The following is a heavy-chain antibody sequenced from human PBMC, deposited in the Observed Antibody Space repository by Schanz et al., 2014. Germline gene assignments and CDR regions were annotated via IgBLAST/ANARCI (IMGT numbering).Heavy chain of an antibody. CDR3: ARDDRAYYYGMDV. Sequence: QVQLVQSGAEVKKPGASVKVSCKTSGYTFSDYGLNWVRQAPGQGLEWMGWINPNTGGTNFAQKFQGWVTVTRDTSISTVYMELSRVTYEDTAVYYCARDDRAYYYGMDVWGQGTTVTVSS. V-gene: IGHV1-2*04. CDR1: GYTFSDYG. J-gene: IGHJ6*02. D-gene: IGHD3-22*01. CDR2: INPNTGGT.